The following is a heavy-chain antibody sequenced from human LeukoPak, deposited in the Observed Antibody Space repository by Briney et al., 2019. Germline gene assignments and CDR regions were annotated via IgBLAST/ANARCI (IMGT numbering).Heavy chain of an antibody. CDR2: ISSSGST. D-gene: IGHD2-15*01. Sequence: SETLSLTCTVSGDSISSGDYYWSWIRQPAGKGLEWIGRISSSGSTNYNPSLKSRVTISVDTSKNQFSLKLSSVTAADTAVYYCARRSCSGGTCYESRGWFDSWGQGTLVTVSS. CDR3: ARRSCSGGTCYESRGWFDS. V-gene: IGHV4-61*02. CDR1: GDSISSGDYY. J-gene: IGHJ5*01.